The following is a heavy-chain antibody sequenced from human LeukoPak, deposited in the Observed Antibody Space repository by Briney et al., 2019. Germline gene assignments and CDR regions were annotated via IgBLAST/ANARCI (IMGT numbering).Heavy chain of an antibody. CDR3: AKDKLLWFGELALVLDY. CDR2: IRYDGSNK. V-gene: IGHV3-30*02. Sequence: GGSLRLSCAASGFTFSSYGMHWVRQAPGKGLEWVAFIRYDGSNKYYADSVKGRFTISRDNSKNTLYLQMNSLRAEDTAVYYCAKDKLLWFGELALVLDYWGQGTLVTVSS. D-gene: IGHD3-10*01. CDR1: GFTFSSYG. J-gene: IGHJ4*02.